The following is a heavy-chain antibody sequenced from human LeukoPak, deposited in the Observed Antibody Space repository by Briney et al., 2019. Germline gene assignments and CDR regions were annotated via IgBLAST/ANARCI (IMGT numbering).Heavy chain of an antibody. J-gene: IGHJ4*02. CDR3: ARDLIYYDSSGYFRCDY. CDR2: IKQAESER. V-gene: IGHV3-7*01. D-gene: IGHD3-22*01. Sequence: GGSLRLSCAASGFTISNYWMSWVRQAPGKGLEWVANIKQAESERFYVDSVKDRFIISRDNAENSVYLQMKSLRDEDTAVYYCARDLIYYDSSGYFRCDYWGQGTLVTVSS. CDR1: GFTISNYW.